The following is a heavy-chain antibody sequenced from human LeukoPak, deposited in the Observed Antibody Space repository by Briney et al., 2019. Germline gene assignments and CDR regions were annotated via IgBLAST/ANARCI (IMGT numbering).Heavy chain of an antibody. CDR1: GYTFSNYC. CDR2: LNPTYDIP. CDR3: AKDPRNILTGDYDDFDI. V-gene: IGHV1-46*01. J-gene: IGHJ3*02. Sequence: ASVKVSCKTSGYTFSNYCMHWVRQAPGQGLEWMGILNPTYDIPIYAQKFEGRVTTTRDMSTSTVYMELSSLTSDDTAVYFCAKDPRNILTGDYDDFDIWGQGTMVIVSS. D-gene: IGHD3-9*01.